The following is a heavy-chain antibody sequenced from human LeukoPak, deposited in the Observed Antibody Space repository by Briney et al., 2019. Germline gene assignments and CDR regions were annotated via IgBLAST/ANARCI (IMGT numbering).Heavy chain of an antibody. V-gene: IGHV4-61*01. CDR1: GGSVSSGSYY. J-gene: IGHJ3*02. CDR3: ARLSRIAAAGYDAFDI. CDR2: IYYSGST. D-gene: IGHD6-13*01. Sequence: PSETLSLTCTVSGGSVSSGSYYWSWIRQPPGKXXXXXXXIYYSGSTNYNPSLKSRVTISVDTSKNQFSLKLSSVTAADTAVYYCARLSRIAAAGYDAFDIWGQGTMVTVSS.